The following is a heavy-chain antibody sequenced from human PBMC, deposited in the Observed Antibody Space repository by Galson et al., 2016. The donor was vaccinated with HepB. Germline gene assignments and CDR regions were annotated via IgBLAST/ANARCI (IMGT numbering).Heavy chain of an antibody. V-gene: IGHV3-30*04. Sequence: CAASGFTFSSYPMHWVRQAPGKGLEWVALISYDGSKKYYADSVKGRFTISRDNSKNTLYLQMNSLRAEDTAVYYCARGTEQWPAYWGQGTLVTVSS. CDR1: GFTFSSYP. D-gene: IGHD6-19*01. CDR2: ISYDGSKK. CDR3: ARGTEQWPAY. J-gene: IGHJ4*02.